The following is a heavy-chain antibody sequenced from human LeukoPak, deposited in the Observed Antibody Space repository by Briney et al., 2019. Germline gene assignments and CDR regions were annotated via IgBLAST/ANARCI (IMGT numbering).Heavy chain of an antibody. J-gene: IGHJ3*02. CDR1: GYTFTSYG. D-gene: IGHD6-6*01. CDR2: ISAYNGNT. V-gene: IGHV1-18*01. CDR3: ARDRGVAARHGPWLVYAFDI. Sequence: GASVKVSCKASGYTFTSYGISWVRQAPGQGLEWMGWISAYNGNTNYAQKFQGRVTMTRDTSISTAYMELSRLRSDDTAVYYCARDRGVAARHGPWLVYAFDIWGQGTMVTVSS.